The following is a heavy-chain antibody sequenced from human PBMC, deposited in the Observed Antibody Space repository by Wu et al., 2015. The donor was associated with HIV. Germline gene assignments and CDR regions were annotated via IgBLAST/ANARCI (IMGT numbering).Heavy chain of an antibody. CDR1: GYTFIDHF. CDR2: VNPGSGGT. D-gene: IGHD6-13*01. CDR3: ARVPAGGGYYDHMDV. Sequence: QVQLVQSGAEVKKPGASVRVSCKTSGYTFIDHFLHWVRQAPGQGLEWMGWVNPGSGGTNYAQKFQGRVTMSSDVAISTVYMELSRLKSDDTAVYYCARVPAGGGYYDHMDVWGKGTTVTVSS. J-gene: IGHJ6*03. V-gene: IGHV1-2*02.